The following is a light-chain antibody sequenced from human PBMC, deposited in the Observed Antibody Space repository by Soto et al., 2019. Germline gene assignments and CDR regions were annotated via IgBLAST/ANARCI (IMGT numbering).Light chain of an antibody. CDR1: QSVSSSY. V-gene: IGKV3-15*01. CDR3: HQYNNWPPGT. Sequence: EIVLTQSPGTLSLSPWERATLSCMASQSVSSSYLAWYQQKPGQAPRLLIYGASIRATGIPARFSGSGSGTEFTLTISSLQSEDFAVYYCHQYNNWPPGTFGQGTRWIS. CDR2: GAS. J-gene: IGKJ1*01.